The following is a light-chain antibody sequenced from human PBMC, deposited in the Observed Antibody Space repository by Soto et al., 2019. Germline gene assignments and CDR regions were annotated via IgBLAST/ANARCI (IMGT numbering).Light chain of an antibody. J-gene: IGKJ1*01. CDR3: QQYNNWPPAWT. CDR2: GAS. Sequence: IMMTQSPATLSVTPGERATLSCRASQSVSSNLAWYQQKPGQAPRLLIYGASTRATGIPARFSGSGSGTEFTLTISSLQSEDLAVYYCQQYNNWPPAWTFGQGTKVDI. V-gene: IGKV3-15*01. CDR1: QSVSSN.